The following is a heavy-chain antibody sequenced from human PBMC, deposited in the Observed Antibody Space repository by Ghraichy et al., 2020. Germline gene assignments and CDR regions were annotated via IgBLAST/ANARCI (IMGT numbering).Heavy chain of an antibody. CDR1: GGTFSSYA. CDR3: ARDQQNVYYMDV. J-gene: IGHJ6*03. Sequence: SVKVSCKASGGTFSSYAISWVRQAPGQGLEWMGGIIPIFGTANYAQKFQGRVTITADESTSTAYMELSSLRSEDTAVYYCARDQQNVYYMDVWGKGTTVTVSS. V-gene: IGHV1-69*13. CDR2: IIPIFGTA. D-gene: IGHD6-13*01.